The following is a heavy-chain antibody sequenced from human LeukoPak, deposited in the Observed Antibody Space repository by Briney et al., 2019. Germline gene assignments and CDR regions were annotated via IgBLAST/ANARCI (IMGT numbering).Heavy chain of an antibody. V-gene: IGHV1-69*13. CDR2: IIPIFGTA. CDR1: GRTFSSYA. CDR3: ASGKMATIDAFDI. D-gene: IGHD5-24*01. J-gene: IGHJ3*02. Sequence: ASVKVSCKASGRTFSSYAISWVRQAPGQGLEWMGGIIPIFGTANYAQKFQGRVTITADESTSTAYMELSSLRSEDTAVYYCASGKMATIDAFDIWGQGTMVTVSS.